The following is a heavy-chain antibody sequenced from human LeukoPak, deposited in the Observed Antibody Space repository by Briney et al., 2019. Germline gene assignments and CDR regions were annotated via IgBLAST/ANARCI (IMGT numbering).Heavy chain of an antibody. Sequence: GGSLRLSCAASGXTVXXKDXXWXXXAXGXGLEWVSVIYSGGSTYYADSVKGRFTISRDNSKNTLYLQMNSLRAEDTAIYYCATKVPGTSHFSHWGQGTLVTVSS. CDR3: ATKVPGTSHFSH. CDR2: IYSGGST. CDR1: GXTVXXKD. D-gene: IGHD6-19*01. J-gene: IGHJ4*02. V-gene: IGHV3-53*01.